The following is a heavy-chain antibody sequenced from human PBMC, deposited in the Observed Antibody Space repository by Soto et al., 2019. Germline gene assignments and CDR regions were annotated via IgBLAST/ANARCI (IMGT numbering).Heavy chain of an antibody. D-gene: IGHD4-17*01. CDR2: MNPNSGNT. J-gene: IGHJ5*02. CDR1: GYTFTSYD. V-gene: IGHV1-8*01. CDR3: ASSTVTPVWFDP. Sequence: ASVKVACKASGYTFTSYDINWVRQATGQGLEWMGWMNPNSGNTGYAQKFQGRVTMTRNTSISTAYMELSSLRSEDTAVYYCASSTVTPVWFDPWGQGTLVTVST.